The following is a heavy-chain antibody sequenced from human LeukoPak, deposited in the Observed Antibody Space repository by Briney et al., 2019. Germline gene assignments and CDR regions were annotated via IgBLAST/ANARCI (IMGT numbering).Heavy chain of an antibody. J-gene: IGHJ4*02. CDR3: ARDRAAVASGPLDY. V-gene: IGHV3-30*03. CDR2: ISYDGSNK. D-gene: IGHD6-19*01. CDR1: GFTFSRFG. Sequence: GGSLRLSCAASGFTFSRFGMNWVRQAPGKGLEWVAVISYDGSNKYYADSVKGRFTISRDNSKNTLYLQMNSLRAEDTAVYYCARDRAAVASGPLDYWGQGTLVTVSS.